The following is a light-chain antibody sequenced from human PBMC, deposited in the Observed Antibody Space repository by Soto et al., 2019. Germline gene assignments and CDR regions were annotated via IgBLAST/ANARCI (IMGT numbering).Light chain of an antibody. CDR3: QVGDSTTAV. CDR2: RDS. Sequence: SYELTQPLSVSVALGQTARITCGGNDIGSKNVHWYQQKPGQAPVLVIYRDSNRPSGIPERFSGSNSGNTATLTISRAQAGDEADYYCQVGDSTTAVFGPGTKVTVL. J-gene: IGLJ1*01. CDR1: DIGSKN. V-gene: IGLV3-9*01.